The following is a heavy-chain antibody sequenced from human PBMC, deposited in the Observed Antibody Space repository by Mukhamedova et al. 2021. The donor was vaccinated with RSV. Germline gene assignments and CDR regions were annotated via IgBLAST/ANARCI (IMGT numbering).Heavy chain of an antibody. CDR3: TTDRYCSSTSCGSFDY. J-gene: IGHJ4*02. Sequence: GGTTDYAAPVKGRFTISRDDSKNTLYLQMNSLKTEDTAVYSCTTDRYCSSTSCGSFDYWGQGTLVTVSS. CDR2: GGTT. V-gene: IGHV3-15*01. D-gene: IGHD2-2*01.